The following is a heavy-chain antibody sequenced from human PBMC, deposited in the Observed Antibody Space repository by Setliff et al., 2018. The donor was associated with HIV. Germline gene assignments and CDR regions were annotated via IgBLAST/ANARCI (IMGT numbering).Heavy chain of an antibody. CDR2: ITSTGINI. V-gene: IGHV3-48*01. CDR3: LGESSAAFDI. J-gene: IGHJ3*02. D-gene: IGHD3-10*01. Sequence: PGGSLRLSCAASGFTFSNYNMNWVRQAPGKGLEWISFITSTGINIYYTDSVKGRFTVSRDNARNSLYLQMDSLRVEDTAVYYCLGESSAAFDIWGQGTMVTV. CDR1: GFTFSNYN.